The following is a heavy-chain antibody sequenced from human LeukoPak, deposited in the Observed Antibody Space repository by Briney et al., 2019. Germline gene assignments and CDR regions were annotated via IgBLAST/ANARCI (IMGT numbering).Heavy chain of an antibody. CDR2: FSASGGDT. Sequence: PGGSLRLSCAASGFTFSRYSMSWVRQAPGKGLEWVSGFSASGGDTFYGDSVKGRFTISRDNSKNTLYLQMNSLRAEDTAVYYCAKDLDIVATITGNWGQGTLVTVSS. CDR3: AKDLDIVATITGN. V-gene: IGHV3-23*01. J-gene: IGHJ4*02. CDR1: GFTFSRYS. D-gene: IGHD5-12*01.